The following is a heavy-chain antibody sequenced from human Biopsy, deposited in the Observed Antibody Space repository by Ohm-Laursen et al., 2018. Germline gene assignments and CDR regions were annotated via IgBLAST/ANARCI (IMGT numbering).Heavy chain of an antibody. D-gene: IGHD4-23*01. J-gene: IGHJ4*02. CDR2: ISYTGYT. CDR3: SRGSNDFGGLYFPR. V-gene: IGHV4-59*11. Sequence: GTLSLTCTVSGGSFTGHYWSWIRQPPGKGLEWIGHISYTGYTSFNASLKSRVTISVDTSRNHFSLRLSSLTAADAAVYYCSRGSNDFGGLYFPRWGQGTLLTVSS. CDR1: GGSFTGHY.